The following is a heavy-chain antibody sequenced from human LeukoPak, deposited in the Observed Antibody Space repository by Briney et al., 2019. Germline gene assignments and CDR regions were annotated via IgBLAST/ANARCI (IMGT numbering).Heavy chain of an antibody. CDR2: INPNSGGT. D-gene: IGHD2-15*01. Sequence: GASVKVSCRASGYTFTGYYMHWVRQAPGRGLEWMGWINPNSGGTNYAQKFQGRVTMTRDTSISTAYMELSRLRSDDTAVYYCASGVGKFCSGGSCAIDYWGQGTLVTVSS. CDR3: ASGVGKFCSGGSCAIDY. J-gene: IGHJ4*02. CDR1: GYTFTGYY. V-gene: IGHV1-2*02.